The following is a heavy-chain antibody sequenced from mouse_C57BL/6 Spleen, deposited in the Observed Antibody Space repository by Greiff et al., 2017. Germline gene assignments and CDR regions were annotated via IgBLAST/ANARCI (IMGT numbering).Heavy chain of an antibody. CDR2: IYPGNSDT. CDR3: SIYYGSSHMDY. J-gene: IGHJ4*01. CDR1: GYTFTSYW. Sequence: VQLQQSGTVLARPGASVKMSCKTSGYTFTSYWMHWVKQRPGQGLEWIGAIYPGNSDTSYNQKFKGKATLTAVTSASTAYMELSSLTNEDSAVYYCSIYYGSSHMDYWGQGTSVTVSS. V-gene: IGHV1-5*01. D-gene: IGHD1-1*01.